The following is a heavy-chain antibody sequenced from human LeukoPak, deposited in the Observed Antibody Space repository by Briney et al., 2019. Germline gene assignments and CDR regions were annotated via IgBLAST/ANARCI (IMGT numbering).Heavy chain of an antibody. J-gene: IGHJ4*02. D-gene: IGHD5-12*01. V-gene: IGHV4-31*03. CDR3: ARAPVATPSEFDY. Sequence: SETLSLTCTVSGDSISSGGYYWSWIRQHPGKGLEWIGYISYSGNTYYNPSLKSRAAISADTPKNQFSLKLSSTTAAVTAVYYCARAPVATPSEFDYWGQGTLVTVSS. CDR2: ISYSGNT. CDR1: GDSISSGGYY.